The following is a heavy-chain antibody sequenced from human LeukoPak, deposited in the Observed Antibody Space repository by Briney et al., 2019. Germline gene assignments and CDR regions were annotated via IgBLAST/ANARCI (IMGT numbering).Heavy chain of an antibody. D-gene: IGHD3-3*01. J-gene: IGHJ5*02. V-gene: IGHV1-24*01. CDR2: FDPEDGET. CDR1: GYTLTELS. Sequence: ASVKVSCKVSGYTLTELSIHWVRQAPGKGLEWMGGFDPEDGETIYAQKFQGRVTMTEDTSTDTAYMELSSLRSEDTAVYYCATGFRGLEWPTDWFDPWGQGTLVTVSS. CDR3: ATGFRGLEWPTDWFDP.